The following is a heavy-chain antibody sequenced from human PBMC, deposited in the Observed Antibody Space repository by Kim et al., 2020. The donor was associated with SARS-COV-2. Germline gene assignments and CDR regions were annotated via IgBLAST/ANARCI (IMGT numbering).Heavy chain of an antibody. CDR1: GFTSSVYA. CDR3: ARDATSGPNDLDF. D-gene: IGHD1-1*01. Sequence: GGSLRLSCEASGFTSSVYAIHWVRQTPGKGLECVGVISGDGGEKYYADSLKGRFTISRDNSKNTVYLEMTSLKTEDTAVYYCARDATSGPNDLDFWGQGALVTVSS. V-gene: IGHV3-30*01. CDR2: ISGDGGEK. J-gene: IGHJ4*02.